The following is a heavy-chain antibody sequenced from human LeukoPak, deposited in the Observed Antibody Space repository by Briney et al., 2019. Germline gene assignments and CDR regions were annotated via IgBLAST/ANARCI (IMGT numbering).Heavy chain of an antibody. V-gene: IGHV3-21*01. Sequence: GGSLRLSCAASGFTFSSYSMNWVRQAPGKGLEWVSSISSSSSYIYYADSVKGRFTISRDNAKNSLYLQMNSLRAEDTAVYYCARNGTAARRAFDYWGQGTLVTVSS. J-gene: IGHJ4*02. CDR2: ISSSSSYI. D-gene: IGHD6-6*01. CDR1: GFTFSSYS. CDR3: ARNGTAARRAFDY.